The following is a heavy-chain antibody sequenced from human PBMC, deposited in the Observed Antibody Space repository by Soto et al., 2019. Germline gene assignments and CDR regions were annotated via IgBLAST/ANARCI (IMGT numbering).Heavy chain of an antibody. CDR2: ISFSGSP. CDR3: TSRVDEIHLVF. CDR1: GGSIASTDHY. Sequence: SETLSLTCTVSGGSIASTDHYWGWVRQPPGKGLQWVASISFSGSPYYNPSLMSRVTISADTSRNLFSLRLSSVTAADTAVYYCTSRVDEIHLVFWGRGTLVTVSS. J-gene: IGHJ4*02. V-gene: IGHV4-39*02.